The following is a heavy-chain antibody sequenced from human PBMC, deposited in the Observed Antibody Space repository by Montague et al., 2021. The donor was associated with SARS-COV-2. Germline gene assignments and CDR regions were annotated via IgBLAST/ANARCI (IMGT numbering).Heavy chain of an antibody. CDR2: IYYSGST. D-gene: IGHD2-15*01. CDR3: ASPGGDCTGGSWYYVY. V-gene: IGHV4-59*01. J-gene: IGHJ4*02. Sequence: SETLSLTCSVSGGSISTYYWSWIRQPPGKGLEWIGYIYYSGSTSYNPSLKSRVTISIDTSKNQFSLELSSVTAADMAVYYCASPGGDCTGGSWYYVYWGQGTLVTVSS. CDR1: GGSISTYY.